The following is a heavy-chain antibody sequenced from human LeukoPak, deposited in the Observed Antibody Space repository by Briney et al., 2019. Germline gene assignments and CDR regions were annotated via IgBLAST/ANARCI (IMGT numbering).Heavy chain of an antibody. CDR2: IYHSGST. CDR3: ARGNLYSGEY. Sequence: PSETLSLTCAVSGYSISSGYYWGWIRQPPGKGLEWIGSIYHSGSTYYNPSLKSRVTISVDTSKNQFSLKLSSVTAADTAVYYCARGNLYSGEYWGQGTLVTVSS. CDR1: GYSISSGYY. J-gene: IGHJ4*02. D-gene: IGHD6-13*01. V-gene: IGHV4-38-2*01.